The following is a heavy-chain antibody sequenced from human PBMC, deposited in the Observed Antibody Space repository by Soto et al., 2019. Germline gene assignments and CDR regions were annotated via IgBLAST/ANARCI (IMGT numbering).Heavy chain of an antibody. CDR1: GFTFSSYG. J-gene: IGHJ6*02. V-gene: IGHV3-30*19. CDR3: ARIAVYYYYGMDV. CDR2: IWYDGSNK. D-gene: IGHD6-19*01. Sequence: QVQLVESGGGVVQPGRSLRLSCAASGFTFSSYGMHWVRQAPGKGLEWVAVIWYDGSNKYYADSVKGRFTISRDNSKNTLYLQMNSLRAEDTAVYYCARIAVYYYYGMDVWGQGTTVTVSS.